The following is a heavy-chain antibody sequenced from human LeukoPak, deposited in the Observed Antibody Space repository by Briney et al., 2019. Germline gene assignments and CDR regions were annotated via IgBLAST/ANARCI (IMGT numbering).Heavy chain of an antibody. Sequence: SETLSLTGTVSGGSISSGSFYWGWIRQPPGKGLEWIGSIYYRGSTFYNPSLTSRVTMSVDTPKNQLSLMLSSVTAADTAVYYCAGGQWLMVPFWGQGTLVIVSS. CDR2: IYYRGST. CDR1: GGSISSGSFY. J-gene: IGHJ4*02. CDR3: AGGQWLMVPF. D-gene: IGHD6-19*01. V-gene: IGHV4-39*07.